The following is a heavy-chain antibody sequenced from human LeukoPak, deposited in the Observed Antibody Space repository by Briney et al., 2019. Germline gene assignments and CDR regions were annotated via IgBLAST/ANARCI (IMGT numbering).Heavy chain of an antibody. CDR2: ISYDGSNK. J-gene: IGHJ3*02. V-gene: IGHV3-30*18. CDR3: AKVVLRYFDWFHPDDAFDI. Sequence: GRSLRLSCAASGFTFSSYGMHWVRQAPGKGLEWVAVISYDGSNKYYADSVKGRFTISRDNSKNTLYLQMNSLRAEDTAVYYCAKVVLRYFDWFHPDDAFDIWGQGTMVTVSS. D-gene: IGHD3-9*01. CDR1: GFTFSSYG.